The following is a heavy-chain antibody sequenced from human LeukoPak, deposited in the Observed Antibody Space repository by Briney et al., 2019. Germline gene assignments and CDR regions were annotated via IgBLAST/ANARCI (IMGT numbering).Heavy chain of an antibody. V-gene: IGHV3-53*01. J-gene: IGHJ4*02. Sequence: GGSLRLSCAASGFTVSSNYMSWVRQAPGEGLEWVSVIYSGGSTYYADSVKGRFTISRDNSKNTLYLQMNSLRAEDTAVYYCARDRRRFGEGVDYWGQGTLVTVSS. CDR2: IYSGGST. CDR1: GFTVSSNY. CDR3: ARDRRRFGEGVDY. D-gene: IGHD3-10*01.